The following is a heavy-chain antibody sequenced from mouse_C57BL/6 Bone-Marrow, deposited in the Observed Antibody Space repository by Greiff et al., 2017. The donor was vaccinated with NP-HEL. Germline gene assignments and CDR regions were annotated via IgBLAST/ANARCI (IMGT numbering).Heavy chain of an antibody. J-gene: IGHJ2*01. CDR2: SRNKANDYTT. V-gene: IGHV7-1*01. CDR1: GFTFSDFY. D-gene: IGHD1-1*01. Sequence: EVQRVESGGGLVQSGRSLRLSCATSGFTFSDFYMEWVRQAPGKGLEWIAASRNKANDYTTEYSASVKGRFIVSRDTSQSILYLQMNALRAEDTAIYYCARENYYGYYFDYWGQGTTLTVSS. CDR3: ARENYYGYYFDY.